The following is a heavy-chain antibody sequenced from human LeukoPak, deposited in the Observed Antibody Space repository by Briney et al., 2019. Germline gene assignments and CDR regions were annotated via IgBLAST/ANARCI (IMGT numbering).Heavy chain of an antibody. D-gene: IGHD5-18*01. CDR1: GFTFSSSS. J-gene: IGHJ4*02. Sequence: PGGSLRLSCSASGFTFSSSSMNWVRQAPGKGLEWVAFIRYDGSNKYYADSVKGRFTISRDNSKNTLYLQMNSLRAEDTAVYYCAKVTGYSYDYWGQGTLVTVSS. CDR2: IRYDGSNK. V-gene: IGHV3-30*02. CDR3: AKVTGYSYDY.